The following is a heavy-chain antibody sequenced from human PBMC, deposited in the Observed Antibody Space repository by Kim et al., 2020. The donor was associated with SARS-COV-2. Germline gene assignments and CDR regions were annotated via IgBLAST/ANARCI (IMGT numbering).Heavy chain of an antibody. V-gene: IGHV4-30-4*08. D-gene: IGHD2-21*02. CDR3: ARGPPIGGGDCYSH. CDR1: GGSISSGGYY. J-gene: IGHJ4*02. Sequence: SETLSLTCTVSGGSISSGGYYWSWIRQPPGKGLEWIGYIYYTGSSHYNPSLNSRVTISIDTSKNQFSLKLSSVTAADTAVYYCARGPPIGGGDCYSHWGQGTLVTVSS. CDR2: IYYTGSS.